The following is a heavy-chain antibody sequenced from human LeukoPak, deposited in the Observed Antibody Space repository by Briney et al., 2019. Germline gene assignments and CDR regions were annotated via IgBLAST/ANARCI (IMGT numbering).Heavy chain of an antibody. J-gene: IGHJ4*02. CDR2: IIPIFGTA. V-gene: IGHV1-69*05. Sequence: SVKVSCKASGYTFTSYGISWVRQAPGQGLEWMGGIIPIFGTANYAQKFQGRVTITTDESTSTAYVELSSLRSEDTAVYYCAREVSYYFDYWGQGTLVTVSS. CDR3: AREVSYYFDY. CDR1: GYTFTSYG.